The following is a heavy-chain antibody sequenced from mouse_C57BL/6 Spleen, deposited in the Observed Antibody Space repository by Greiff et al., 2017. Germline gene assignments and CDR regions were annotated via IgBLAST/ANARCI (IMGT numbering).Heavy chain of an antibody. J-gene: IGHJ4*01. V-gene: IGHV5-6*01. CDR2: ISSGGSYT. D-gene: IGHD2-3*01. Sequence: DVQLVESGGDLVKPGGSLKLSCAASGFTFSSYGMSWVRQTPDKRLEWVATISSGGSYTYYPDSVKGRFTISRDNAKNTLYLQMSSLKSEDTAMYYCAREGAMMVTTEAMDYWGQGTSVTVSS. CDR3: AREGAMMVTTEAMDY. CDR1: GFTFSSYG.